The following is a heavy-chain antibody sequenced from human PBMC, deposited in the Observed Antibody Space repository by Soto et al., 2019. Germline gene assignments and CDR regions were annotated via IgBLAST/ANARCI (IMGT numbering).Heavy chain of an antibody. J-gene: IGHJ4*02. CDR1: GGSFSGYY. CDR3: ARRYYYDSSGYSSYYFDY. CDR2: INHSGST. Sequence: QVQLQQWGAGLLKPSETLSLTCAVYGGSFSGYYWSWIRQPPGKGLEWIGEINHSGSTNYNPSLKSRGTITVDTVQNQFSLKLSSVTAADTAVYYCARRYYYDSSGYSSYYFDYWGQGTLVTVSS. V-gene: IGHV4-34*01. D-gene: IGHD3-22*01.